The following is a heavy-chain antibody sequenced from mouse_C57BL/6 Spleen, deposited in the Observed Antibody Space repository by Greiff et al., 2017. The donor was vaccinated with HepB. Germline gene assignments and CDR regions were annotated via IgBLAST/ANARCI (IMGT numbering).Heavy chain of an antibody. D-gene: IGHD4-1*01. V-gene: IGHV2-6*03. CDR2: IWSDGST. CDR3: ARLRTDFYAMDY. J-gene: IGHJ4*01. Sequence: VKLMESGPGLVAPSQSLSITCTVSGFSLTSYGVHWVRQPPGKGLEWLVVIWSDGSTTYNSALKSRLSISKDNSKSQVFLKMNSLQTDDTAMYYCARLRTDFYAMDYWGQGTSVTVSS. CDR1: GFSLTSYG.